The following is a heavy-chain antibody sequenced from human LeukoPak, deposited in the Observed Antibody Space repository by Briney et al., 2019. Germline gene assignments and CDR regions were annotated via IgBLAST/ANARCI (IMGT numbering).Heavy chain of an antibody. CDR2: ISAYNGNT. V-gene: IGHV1-18*01. J-gene: IGHJ3*02. Sequence: GASVKVSCKASGYTFSSYGITWVRQAPGQGLEWMGWISAYNGNTNYAQNLQGRVTMTTDTSTSTAYLELKSLSSDDTAVYYCARASGSYCRSTSCNDAFDIWGQGTMVTVSS. CDR1: GYTFSSYG. CDR3: ARASGSYCRSTSCNDAFDI. D-gene: IGHD2-2*01.